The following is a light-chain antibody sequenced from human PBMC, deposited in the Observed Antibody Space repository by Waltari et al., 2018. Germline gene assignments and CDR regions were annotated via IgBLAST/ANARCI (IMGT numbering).Light chain of an antibody. CDR1: QDIGNS. V-gene: IGKV1-27*01. CDR2: AAS. J-gene: IGKJ1*01. Sequence: DIQMTQSPSSLSASVGDRVTIPCRASQDIGNSLAWYQQKPGTIPKLLIYAASSLQGGVPSRFSGSRSGTDFTLTITSLQPEDVGTYYCQKYNFAPWTFGQGTKVEI. CDR3: QKYNFAPWT.